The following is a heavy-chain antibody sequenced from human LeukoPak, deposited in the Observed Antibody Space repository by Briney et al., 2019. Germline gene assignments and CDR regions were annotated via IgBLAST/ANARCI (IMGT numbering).Heavy chain of an antibody. J-gene: IGHJ4*02. CDR3: VREGEGPLSKDFDY. Sequence: ASMKVSCKSSGFTFTDHYIHWVRQGPGQGLEWMGYISPHSTFTSSPQEFQGRVTMTRDTSMTTAYMELTKLTSDDTAVYYCVREGEGPLSKDFDYWGQGTLVTVSS. D-gene: IGHD2/OR15-2a*01. CDR2: ISPHSTFT. CDR1: GFTFTDHY. V-gene: IGHV1-2*02.